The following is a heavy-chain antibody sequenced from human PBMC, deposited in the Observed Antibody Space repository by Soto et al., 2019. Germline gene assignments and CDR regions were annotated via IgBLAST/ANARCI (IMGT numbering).Heavy chain of an antibody. CDR3: AKDIGYDSSGYYYGKYAFDI. CDR1: GFTFDDYA. CDR2: ISWNSGSI. V-gene: IGHV3-9*01. J-gene: IGHJ3*02. Sequence: EVQLVESGGGLVQPGRSLRLSCAASGFTFDDYAMHWVRQAPGKGLEWVSGISWNSGSIGYADSVKGRFTISRDNAKNSLYLQMNSLRAEDTALYYCAKDIGYDSSGYYYGKYAFDIWGQGTMVTVSS. D-gene: IGHD3-22*01.